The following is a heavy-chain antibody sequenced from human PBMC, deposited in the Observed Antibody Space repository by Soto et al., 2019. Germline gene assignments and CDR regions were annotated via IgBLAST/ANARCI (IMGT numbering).Heavy chain of an antibody. CDR3: VRVVWGVPAPGTSGWFDP. V-gene: IGHV4-4*02. J-gene: IGHJ5*02. CDR2: IYHSGNT. Sequence: VQLEESGPGLVKPSGTLSLTCAVSGDSISGSNWWRWVRQSPGKGLEWIGEIYHSGNTNYNPSLKGRATISVDKSKNQFSLRLNSVTAADTAVYYCVRVVWGVPAPGTSGWFDPWGQGTLVTVSS. CDR1: GDSISGSNW. D-gene: IGHD6-13*01.